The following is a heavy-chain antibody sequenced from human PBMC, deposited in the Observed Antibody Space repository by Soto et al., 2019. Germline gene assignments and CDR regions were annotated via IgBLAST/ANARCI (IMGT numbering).Heavy chain of an antibody. J-gene: IGHJ6*03. CDR2: VIPLLDAS. CDR1: GVTFNNYT. D-gene: IGHD1-1*01. CDR3: ASGKSQMSQDRIGFYYYIDV. Sequence: QVQLAQSGAEVKKPGSSVKISCTASGVTFNNYTFTWVRRAPGQGLEWMGRVIPLLDASNYAEKFQCRVTITADKSTSTVYVELSGLRSDDSAIYYCASGKSQMSQDRIGFYYYIDVWGKGTTVTVSS. V-gene: IGHV1-69*08.